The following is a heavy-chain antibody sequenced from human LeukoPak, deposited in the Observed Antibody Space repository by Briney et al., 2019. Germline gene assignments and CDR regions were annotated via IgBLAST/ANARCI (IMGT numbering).Heavy chain of an antibody. D-gene: IGHD5-12*01. J-gene: IGHJ4*02. CDR1: GYTFTSYG. Sequence: ASVKVSCKASGYTFTSYGISWVRQAPGQGPERMVWISGYNENTDYAQKFQGRVTMTTDTSTSTAYMELRNLRSDDTAVYYCARVGRTIVATMAYWGQGTLVTVSS. CDR2: ISGYNENT. CDR3: ARVGRTIVATMAY. V-gene: IGHV1-18*01.